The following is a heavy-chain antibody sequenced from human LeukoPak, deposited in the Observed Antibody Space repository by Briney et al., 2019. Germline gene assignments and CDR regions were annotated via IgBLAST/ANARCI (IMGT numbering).Heavy chain of an antibody. CDR2: INPNSGGT. CDR1: GYIFTGYY. Sequence: GSVKVSCKASGYIFTGYYMHWVRQAPGQGLEWMGRINPNSGGTNYAQKFQGRVTMTRDTSISTAYVELSRLRSDDTAVYYCARDFFLEWFSDGDFDYWGQGTLVTVSS. D-gene: IGHD3-3*01. J-gene: IGHJ4*02. V-gene: IGHV1-2*06. CDR3: ARDFFLEWFSDGDFDY.